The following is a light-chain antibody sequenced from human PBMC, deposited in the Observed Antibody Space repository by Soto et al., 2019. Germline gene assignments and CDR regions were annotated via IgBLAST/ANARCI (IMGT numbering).Light chain of an antibody. CDR1: PNVYNN. V-gene: IGKV3-15*01. CDR3: QQYNKWPLIT. CDR2: DAS. J-gene: IGKJ5*01. Sequence: EMSMTQSPSTLSVSPGERALLSCRAGPNVYNNLAWYQPKPGQAPRLLIFDASTRATGIPARFSGSGSGTEFTLTISGLQSEDFAIHYCQQYNKWPLITFGQGTRLEIK.